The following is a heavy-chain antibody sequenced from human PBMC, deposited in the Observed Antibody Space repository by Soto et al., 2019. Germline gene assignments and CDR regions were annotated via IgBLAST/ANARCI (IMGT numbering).Heavy chain of an antibody. J-gene: IGHJ4*02. V-gene: IGHV3-21*06. CDR1: GFIFTRYS. CDR3: ARGSEDLTSNFDY. Sequence: TGGSLRLSCAASGFIFTRYSMNWVRQAPGKGLEWVSSISSTTNYIYYGDSMKGRFTISRDNAKNSLYLEMNSLRAEDTAVYYCARGSEDLTSNFDYWGQGTLVTVSS. CDR2: ISSTTNYI.